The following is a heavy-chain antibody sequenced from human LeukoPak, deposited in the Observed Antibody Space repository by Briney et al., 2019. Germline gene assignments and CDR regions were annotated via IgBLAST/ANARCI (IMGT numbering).Heavy chain of an antibody. D-gene: IGHD6-13*01. CDR1: GFTFSSYG. Sequence: GGSLRLSCAASGFTFSSYGMHLVRQAPGKGLEGVAFIRYDGSNKYYADSVKGRFTISRDNSKNTLYLQMNSLRAEDTAVYYCAKDLRYSSNHYYYYYGMDVWGQGTTVTVSS. V-gene: IGHV3-30*02. J-gene: IGHJ6*02. CDR2: IRYDGSNK. CDR3: AKDLRYSSNHYYYYYGMDV.